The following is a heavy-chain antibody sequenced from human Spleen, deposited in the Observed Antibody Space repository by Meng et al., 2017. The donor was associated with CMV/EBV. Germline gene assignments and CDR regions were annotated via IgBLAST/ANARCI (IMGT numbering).Heavy chain of an antibody. J-gene: IGHJ6*02. CDR1: GYTFTSYG. V-gene: IGHV1-18*01. CDR2: ISAYNGYT. Sequence: ASVKVSCKTSGYTFTSYGITWVRQAPGQGLEWMGWISAYNGYTNFAQKLQGRVTMTRDTSISTAYMELSRLRSDDTAVYYCARDRDDFWSGYYESSRGYYYGMDVWGQGTTVTVSS. D-gene: IGHD3-3*01. CDR3: ARDRDDFWSGYYESSRGYYYGMDV.